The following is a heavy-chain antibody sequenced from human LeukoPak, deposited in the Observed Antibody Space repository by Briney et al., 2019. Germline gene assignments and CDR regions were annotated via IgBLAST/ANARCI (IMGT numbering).Heavy chain of an antibody. CDR2: ISGSGGST. J-gene: IGHJ4*02. V-gene: IGHV3-23*01. D-gene: IGHD2-2*01. Sequence: PGGSLRLSCAASGFTFSSYAMSWVRQAPGKGLEWVSAISGSGGSTYYADSVKGRFTISRDNSKNTLYLQMNSLRAEDTAVYYCAKTHRYCSSTSCYPDYWGQGTLVTVSS. CDR3: AKTHRYCSSTSCYPDY. CDR1: GFTFSSYA.